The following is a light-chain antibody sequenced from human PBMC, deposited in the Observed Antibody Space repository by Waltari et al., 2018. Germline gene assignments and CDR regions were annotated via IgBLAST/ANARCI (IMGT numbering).Light chain of an antibody. CDR3: CSYAGSSTFEV. V-gene: IGLV2-23*03. J-gene: IGLJ2*01. CDR1: SSDVGSYNL. Sequence: QSALTQPASVSGSPGQSITLSCPGTSSDVGSYNLVSWYQKHPGKAPKLNIYEGSKRPSGVSNRFSGSKSGNTASLGISGLQAEDESDYYCCSYAGSSTFEVFGGGTKLTVL. CDR2: EGS.